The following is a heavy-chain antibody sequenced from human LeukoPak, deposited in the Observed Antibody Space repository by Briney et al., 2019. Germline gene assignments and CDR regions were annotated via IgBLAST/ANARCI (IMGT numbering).Heavy chain of an antibody. CDR1: GGTFSSYA. CDR3: AIFGGTTSYYFDY. D-gene: IGHD1-1*01. Sequence: SVKVSCKASGGTFSSYAISWVRQAPGQGLEWMGRITPILGIANYAQKFQGRVTITADKSTSTAYMELSSLRSEDTAVYYCAIFGGTTSYYFDYWGQGTLVTVSS. CDR2: ITPILGIA. V-gene: IGHV1-69*04. J-gene: IGHJ4*02.